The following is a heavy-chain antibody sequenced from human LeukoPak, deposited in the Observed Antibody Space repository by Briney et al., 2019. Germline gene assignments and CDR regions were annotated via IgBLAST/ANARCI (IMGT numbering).Heavy chain of an antibody. CDR1: GFTFSRYY. J-gene: IGHJ4*02. Sequence: ASLKVSCKVSGFTFSRYYMHWVRQAPGQGLVWMVWISPNSGGPNYVQKFQGRVTVTRDTSISTDSMKSSGLTSDDTPLYYCAREPSGSGGYDYWGQGTLVTVSS. D-gene: IGHD3-10*01. V-gene: IGHV1-2*02. CDR3: AREPSGSGGYDY. CDR2: ISPNSGGP.